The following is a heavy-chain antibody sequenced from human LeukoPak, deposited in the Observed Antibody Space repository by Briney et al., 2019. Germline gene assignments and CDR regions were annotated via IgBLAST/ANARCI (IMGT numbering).Heavy chain of an antibody. V-gene: IGHV3-30*19. CDR3: ARGGTPEDSSGWYGVDY. D-gene: IGHD6-19*01. CDR2: ISYDGSNK. J-gene: IGHJ4*02. CDR1: GFTFSVYG. Sequence: AGRSLRLSCAASGFTFSVYGLHWVRQAPGKGLEWVAVISYDGSNKYYADSVKGRFTISRDNSKNTLYLQMNSLRAEDTAVYYCARGGTPEDSSGWYGVDYWGQGTLVTVSS.